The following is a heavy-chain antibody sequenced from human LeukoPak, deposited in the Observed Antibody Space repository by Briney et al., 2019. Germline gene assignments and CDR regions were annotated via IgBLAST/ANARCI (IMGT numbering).Heavy chain of an antibody. CDR2: ISNNGGYT. Sequence: GGSLRLSCAASGFTFSSSAMSWVRQAPGKGLEWVSAISNNGGYTYYADSVQGRFTISRDNSKGTLCLQMNGLRAEDTAVYYCAKQLGYCSDGSCYFPYWGQGTLVTVSS. J-gene: IGHJ4*02. CDR3: AKQLGYCSDGSCYFPY. V-gene: IGHV3-23*01. CDR1: GFTFSSSA. D-gene: IGHD2-15*01.